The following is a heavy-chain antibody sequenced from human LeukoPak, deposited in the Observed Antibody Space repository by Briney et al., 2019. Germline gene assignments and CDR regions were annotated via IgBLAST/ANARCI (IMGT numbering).Heavy chain of an antibody. D-gene: IGHD4-17*01. Sequence: SVKVSCKASGGTFSSYAISWVRQAPGQGLELMGGIIPIFGTANYAQKFQGRVTITTDESTSTAYMELSSLRSEDTAVYYCARGGGHDYGDYVGLAWGQGTLVTVSS. CDR1: GGTFSSYA. J-gene: IGHJ5*02. CDR3: ARGGGHDYGDYVGLA. V-gene: IGHV1-69*05. CDR2: IIPIFGTA.